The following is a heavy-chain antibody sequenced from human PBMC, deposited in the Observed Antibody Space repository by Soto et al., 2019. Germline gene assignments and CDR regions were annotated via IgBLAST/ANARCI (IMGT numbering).Heavy chain of an antibody. CDR2: IYYGGST. Sequence: QLQLQESGPGLVKPSETLSLTCTVSGGSISSSSYYWDWIRQPPGKGLEWIGSIYYGGSTYYNPSLNSRVTISVDTSKSLFSLKLSSVTAADTAVYYCATSPHTATVTDFDYWGQGTLVTVSS. CDR3: ATSPHTATVTDFDY. CDR1: GGSISSSSYY. D-gene: IGHD5-18*01. J-gene: IGHJ4*02. V-gene: IGHV4-39*01.